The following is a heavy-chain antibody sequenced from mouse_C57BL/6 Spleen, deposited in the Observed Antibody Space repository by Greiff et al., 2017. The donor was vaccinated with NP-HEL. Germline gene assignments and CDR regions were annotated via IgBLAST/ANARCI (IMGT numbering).Heavy chain of an antibody. CDR1: GYTFTSYD. D-gene: IGHD1-1*01. CDR2: IYPRDGST. CDR3: ARNFPNYYGSSYRYFDV. Sequence: QVQLQQSGPELVKPGASVKLSCKASGYTFTSYDINWVKQRPGQGLEWIGWIYPRDGSTKYNEKFKGKATLTVDTSSSTAYMELHSLTSADSAVYFCARNFPNYYGSSYRYFDVWGTGTTVTVSS. J-gene: IGHJ1*03. V-gene: IGHV1-85*01.